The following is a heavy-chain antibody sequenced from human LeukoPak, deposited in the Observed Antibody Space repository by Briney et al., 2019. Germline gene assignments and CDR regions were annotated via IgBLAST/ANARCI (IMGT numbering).Heavy chain of an antibody. Sequence: SETLSLTCSLSGGSFDSKYWSWLRPPPGKGLEWIGYIYYSGSTNHNPSLKSRVTISVDTSKNQFSLKLSSVTAADTAVYYCARGIRRYGDSGEYSYGMDVWGQGTTVTVSS. CDR2: IYYSGST. CDR3: ARGIRRYGDSGEYSYGMDV. V-gene: IGHV4-59*01. D-gene: IGHD4-17*01. J-gene: IGHJ6*02. CDR1: GGSFDSKY.